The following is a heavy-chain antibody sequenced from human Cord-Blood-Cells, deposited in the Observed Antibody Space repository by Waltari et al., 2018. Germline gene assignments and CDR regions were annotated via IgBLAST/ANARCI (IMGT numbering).Heavy chain of an antibody. V-gene: IGHV3-53*01. J-gene: IGHJ6*02. CDR3: ARSYSNYYYYGMDV. Sequence: EVQLVESGGGLIQPGGSLRLSCAASGFTVSSNYMTRVRQAPGKGLEWVSVIYSGGSTSNADSVKGRFTISRDNSKNTLYLQMNSLRAEDTAVYYCARSYSNYYYYGMDVWGQGTTVTVSS. D-gene: IGHD4-4*01. CDR2: IYSGGST. CDR1: GFTVSSNY.